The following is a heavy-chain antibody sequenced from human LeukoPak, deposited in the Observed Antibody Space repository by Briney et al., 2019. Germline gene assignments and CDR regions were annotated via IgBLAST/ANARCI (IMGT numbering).Heavy chain of an antibody. J-gene: IGHJ5*02. CDR3: ARFDDL. CDR1: GFTFSSYG. CDR2: ISYDGSNK. V-gene: IGHV3-30*03. D-gene: IGHD3-9*01. Sequence: GGSLRLSCAASGFTFSSYGMHWVRQAPGKGLEWVAVISYDGSNKYYADSVKGRFTISRDNSKNTLYLQMNGLRAEDTAVYYCARFDDLWGQGTLVTVSS.